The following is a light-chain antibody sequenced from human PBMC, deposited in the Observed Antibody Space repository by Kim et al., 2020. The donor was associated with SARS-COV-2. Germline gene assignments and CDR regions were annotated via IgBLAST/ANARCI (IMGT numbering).Light chain of an antibody. CDR3: SSYAGSNNGV. CDR1: SSDIASYDY. V-gene: IGLV2-8*01. CDR2: DVT. Sequence: GQSVTSSCPGSSSDIASYDYVSWYQQYPGKAPKLIIYDVTKRPSGVPDRFSGSKSANTASLTVSGLQAEDEADYYCSSYAGSNNGVFGGGTQLTVL. J-gene: IGLJ2*01.